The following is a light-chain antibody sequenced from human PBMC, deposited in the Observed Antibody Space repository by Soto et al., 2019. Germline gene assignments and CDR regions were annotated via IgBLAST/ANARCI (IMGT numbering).Light chain of an antibody. CDR3: AAWDDSLNGPG. Sequence: QSVLTQPPSVSEAPRQRVTISCSGSSSNIGSNAVYWYQQLPGKAPKLLIYYDDLLPSGVSDRFSGSKSGTSASLAISGLQSEDEADYYCAAWDDSLNGPGFGGGTKVTVL. CDR2: YDD. J-gene: IGLJ2*01. V-gene: IGLV1-36*01. CDR1: SSNIGSNA.